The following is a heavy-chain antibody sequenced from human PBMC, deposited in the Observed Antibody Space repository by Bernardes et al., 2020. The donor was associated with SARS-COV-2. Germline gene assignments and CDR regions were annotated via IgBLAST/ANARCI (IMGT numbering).Heavy chain of an antibody. Sequence: SETLSLTCAVSGGSISSGGYSWSWIRQPPGKGLEWIGYIYHSGSTYYNPSLKSRVTISVDRSKNQFSLKLSSVTAADTAVYYCARGNRRIFGVVMGAFDIWGQGTMVTVSS. CDR2: IYHSGST. J-gene: IGHJ3*02. CDR3: ARGNRRIFGVVMGAFDI. V-gene: IGHV4-30-2*01. CDR1: GGSISSGGYS. D-gene: IGHD3-3*02.